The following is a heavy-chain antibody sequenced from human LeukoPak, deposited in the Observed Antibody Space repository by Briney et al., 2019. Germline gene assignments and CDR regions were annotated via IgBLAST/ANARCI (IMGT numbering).Heavy chain of an antibody. D-gene: IGHD3-3*01. Sequence: GASVRVSCKASGYTFTNYGISWVRQAPGQGLEYMGWISTTNGDTNNALKVQGRVTMTTDASTTTATMELRNLRSDDSGVYYCARDTVRFAPSHPQRAAFDVWGQGTMVTVSS. J-gene: IGHJ3*01. CDR2: ISTTNGDT. CDR3: ARDTVRFAPSHPQRAAFDV. V-gene: IGHV1-18*01. CDR1: GYTFTNYG.